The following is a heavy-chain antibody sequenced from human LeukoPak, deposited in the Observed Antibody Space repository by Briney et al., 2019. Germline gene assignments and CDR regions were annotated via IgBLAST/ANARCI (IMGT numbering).Heavy chain of an antibody. CDR2: IYYSGST. J-gene: IGHJ4*02. CDR3: ARRYGSGFDY. V-gene: IGHV4-59*11. D-gene: IGHD3-10*01. Sequence: SETLSLTCTVSGGSISSHYWSWIRQPPGKGREWIGYIYYSGSTNYNPSLKSRVTISVDTSKNQFSLKLSSVTAADTAVYYCARRYGSGFDYWGQGTLVTVSS. CDR1: GGSISSHY.